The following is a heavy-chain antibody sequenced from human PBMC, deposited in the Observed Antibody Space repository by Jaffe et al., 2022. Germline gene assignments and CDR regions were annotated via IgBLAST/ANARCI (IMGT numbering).Heavy chain of an antibody. Sequence: EVQLVESGGGLVKPGGSLRLSCAASGFTFSNAWMSWVRQAPGKGLEWVGRIKSKTDGGTTDYAAPVKGRFTISRDDSKNTLYLQMNSLKTEDTAVYYCTTDRRSSPLDLYDYWGQGTLVTVSS. CDR3: TTDRRSSPLDLYDY. V-gene: IGHV3-15*01. D-gene: IGHD6-6*01. J-gene: IGHJ4*02. CDR1: GFTFSNAW. CDR2: IKSKTDGGTT.